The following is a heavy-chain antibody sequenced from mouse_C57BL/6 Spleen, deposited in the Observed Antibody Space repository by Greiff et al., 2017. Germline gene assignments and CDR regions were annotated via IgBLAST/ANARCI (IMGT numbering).Heavy chain of an antibody. CDR1: GFTFSSYG. CDR3: ASEDYDGVYYAMDY. D-gene: IGHD2-4*01. V-gene: IGHV5-6*01. Sequence: EVMLVESGGDLVKPGGSLKLSCAASGFTFSSYGMSWVRQTPDKRLEWVATISSGGSYPYYPDSVKGRFTISRDNAKNTLYLQMSSLKSEDTAMYYCASEDYDGVYYAMDYWGQGTSVTVSS. CDR2: ISSGGSYP. J-gene: IGHJ4*01.